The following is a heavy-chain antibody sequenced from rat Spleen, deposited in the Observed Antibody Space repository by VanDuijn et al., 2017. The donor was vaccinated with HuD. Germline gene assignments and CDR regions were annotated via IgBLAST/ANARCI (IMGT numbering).Heavy chain of an antibody. Sequence: EVQLVESGGGLVQPGRSLKLSCAASGFTFSDSYMAWVRQAPKKGLEWVASISYEGSSSSYGDSVKGRFTISRDNAKSTLYLQIDSLRSEDTATYYCTTDNYSSYTGYVMDAWGQGASVTVSS. J-gene: IGHJ4*01. V-gene: IGHV5-20*01. CDR2: ISYEGSSS. D-gene: IGHD1-2*01. CDR3: TTDNYSSYTGYVMDA. CDR1: GFTFSDSY.